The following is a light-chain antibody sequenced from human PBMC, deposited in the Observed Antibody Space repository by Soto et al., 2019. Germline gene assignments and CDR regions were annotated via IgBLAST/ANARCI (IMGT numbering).Light chain of an antibody. Sequence: EIVLTQSPGTLSLSPGERATLSCRASQSVSSSYLAWYQQKPGQGPRLLIYGASSRATGIPDRFSGSGSGTDFTLTISRLEPEDFAVYYCQQYGSPQLTFGGGTKVDIK. J-gene: IGKJ4*01. V-gene: IGKV3-20*01. CDR3: QQYGSPQLT. CDR2: GAS. CDR1: QSVSSSY.